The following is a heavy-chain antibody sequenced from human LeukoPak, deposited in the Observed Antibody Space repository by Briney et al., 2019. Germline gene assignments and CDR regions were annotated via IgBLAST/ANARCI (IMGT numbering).Heavy chain of an antibody. CDR3: ARAGVAAAGSYFDY. CDR2: INHSGST. J-gene: IGHJ4*02. CDR1: GGSLSGYY. D-gene: IGHD6-13*01. Sequence: SETLSLTCAVYGGSLSGYYWSWIRQPPGKGLEWSGEINHSGSTNYNPSLKSRVTISVDTSKNQFSLKLSSVTAADTAVYYCARAGVAAAGSYFDYWGQGTLVTVSS. V-gene: IGHV4-34*01.